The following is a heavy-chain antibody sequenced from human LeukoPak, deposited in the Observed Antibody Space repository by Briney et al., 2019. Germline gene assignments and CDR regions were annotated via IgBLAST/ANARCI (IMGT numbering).Heavy chain of an antibody. J-gene: IGHJ4*02. CDR2: ISKDVSNR. CDR1: GFTFSTYA. Sequence: GGSLRLSCAASGFTFSTYAMHWVRQAPGKGLEWVAVISKDVSNRCYADSVKGRFTISRDNSQNTLYLQMNSLRAEDTAMYYCTRCSYDSSGYRTCYFDYWGQGTLVTVSS. V-gene: IGHV3-30*01. D-gene: IGHD3-22*01. CDR3: TRCSYDSSGYRTCYFDY.